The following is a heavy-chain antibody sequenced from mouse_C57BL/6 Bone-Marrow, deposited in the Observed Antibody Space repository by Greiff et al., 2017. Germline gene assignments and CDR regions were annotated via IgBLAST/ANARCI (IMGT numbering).Heavy chain of an antibody. CDR2: IDPETGGT. CDR1: GYTFTDYE. V-gene: IGHV1-15*01. Sequence: QVHVKQSGAELVRPGASVTLSCKASGYTFTDYEMHWVKQTPVHGLEWIGAIDPETGGTAYNQKFKGKAILTADKSSSTAYMELRSLTSEDSAVYYCTRGGDITTVVADYWGQGTTLTVSS. CDR3: TRGGDITTVVADY. D-gene: IGHD1-1*01. J-gene: IGHJ2*01.